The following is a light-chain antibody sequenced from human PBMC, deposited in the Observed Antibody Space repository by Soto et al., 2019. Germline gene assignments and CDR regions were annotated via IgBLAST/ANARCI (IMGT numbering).Light chain of an antibody. Sequence: EIVLTKIPTTPSLSPGERATLSCRASQSVSSYLAWYQQKPGQAPRLLIYDASNRATGIPARFSGSGSGTDFTVTISSLEPEDFAVYYCQQRSSWPITFGPGTRLEIK. CDR2: DAS. CDR3: QQRSSWPIT. CDR1: QSVSSY. J-gene: IGKJ5*01. V-gene: IGKV3-11*01.